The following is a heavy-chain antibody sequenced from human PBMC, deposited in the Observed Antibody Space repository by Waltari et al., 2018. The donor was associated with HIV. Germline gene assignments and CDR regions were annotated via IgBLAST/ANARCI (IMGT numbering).Heavy chain of an antibody. D-gene: IGHD7-27*01. CDR3: AKDLTESPCYGMDV. Sequence: EVQLVESGGDLVQPGRSLRISCAASGFTFDDYAMQWVRQAPGVGLEWGSVISWHSGRVADADSVKGRFTISRDNAKNSLYLQMNSLRAEDTALYYCAKDLTESPCYGMDVWGQGTTVTVSS. V-gene: IGHV3-9*01. CDR1: GFTFDDYA. J-gene: IGHJ6*02. CDR2: ISWHSGRV.